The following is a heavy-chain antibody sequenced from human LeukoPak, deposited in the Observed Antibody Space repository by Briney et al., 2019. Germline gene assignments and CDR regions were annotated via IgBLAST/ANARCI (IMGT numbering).Heavy chain of an antibody. Sequence: ASVKVSCKASGYTFTGYYIHWVRQAPGQGLEWMGWINPDSGGTNYAQKFQGRVTMTRDTSISTAYMELSRLRSDDTAVYYCARVWLGELSSFDYWGQGTLGTVSS. CDR3: ARVWLGELSSFDY. D-gene: IGHD3-10*01. CDR2: INPDSGGT. CDR1: GYTFTGYY. V-gene: IGHV1-2*02. J-gene: IGHJ4*02.